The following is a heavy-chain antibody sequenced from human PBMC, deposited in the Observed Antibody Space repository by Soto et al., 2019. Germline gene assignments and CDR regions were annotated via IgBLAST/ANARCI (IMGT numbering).Heavy chain of an antibody. V-gene: IGHV4-30-2*01. CDR3: ASGYCSSTSCSEFDY. J-gene: IGHJ4*02. CDR1: GGSISSGGYS. Sequence: QLQLQESGSGLVKPSQTLSLTCAVSGGSISSGGYSWSWIRQPPGKGLEWIGYIYHSGSTYYNPSLKSRVTISVDRSKNQFSLKLSSVTAADTAVYYCASGYCSSTSCSEFDYWGQGTLVTVSS. D-gene: IGHD2-2*03. CDR2: IYHSGST.